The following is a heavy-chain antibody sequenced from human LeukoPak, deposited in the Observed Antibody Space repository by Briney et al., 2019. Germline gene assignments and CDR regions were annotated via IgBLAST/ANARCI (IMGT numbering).Heavy chain of an antibody. D-gene: IGHD4-17*01. CDR3: ARGRTGSYGDY. Sequence: GASVKVSCKASGGTFNSSGISWVRQATGQGLEWMGWMNPNSGNTGYARKFQGRVTITRNTSISTAYMELSSLRSEDTAVYYCARGRTGSYGDYWGQGTPVTVSS. J-gene: IGHJ4*02. CDR1: GGTFNSSG. V-gene: IGHV1-8*03. CDR2: MNPNSGNT.